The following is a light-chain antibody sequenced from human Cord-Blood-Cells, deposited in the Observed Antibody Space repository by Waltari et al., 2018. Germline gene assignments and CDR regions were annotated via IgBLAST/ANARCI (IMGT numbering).Light chain of an antibody. J-gene: IGKJ1*01. CDR3: QQYGSSPQT. Sequence: EIVLTQSPGTRSWSPGESAPLPCRASQSVSSSYLAWYQQKPGQAPRLLIYGASSRATGIPDRFSGSGSGTDFTLTISRLEPEDFAVYYCQQYGSSPQTFGQGTKVEIK. CDR1: QSVSSSY. CDR2: GAS. V-gene: IGKV3-20*01.